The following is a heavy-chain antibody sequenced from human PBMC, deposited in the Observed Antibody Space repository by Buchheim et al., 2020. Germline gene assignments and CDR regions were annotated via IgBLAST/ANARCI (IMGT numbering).Heavy chain of an antibody. CDR1: GFTFSSYA. V-gene: IGHV3-23*01. D-gene: IGHD2-15*01. CDR3: AKDRYCSGGSCYLPNWFDP. J-gene: IGHJ5*02. CDR2: ISGSGSST. Sequence: EVQLLESGGGLVQPGGSLRLSCAASGFTFSSYAMSWVRQAPGKGLEWVSAISGSGSSTYYADCVKGRFTISRDNSKNTLSLQMNSLRAEDTAVYYCAKDRYCSGGSCYLPNWFDPWGQGTL.